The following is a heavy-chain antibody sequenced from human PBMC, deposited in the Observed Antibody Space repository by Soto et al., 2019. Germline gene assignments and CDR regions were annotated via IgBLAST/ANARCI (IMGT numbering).Heavy chain of an antibody. CDR1: GFTFSSYA. Sequence: SGGSLRLSCAASGFTFSSYAMSWVRQAPGKGLEWVSAISGSGGSTYYADSVKGRFTISRDNSKNTLYLQMNSLRAEDTAVYYCAKDVDYYDSSGYYLFDYWGQGTLVTSPQ. J-gene: IGHJ4*02. CDR2: ISGSGGST. D-gene: IGHD3-22*01. V-gene: IGHV3-23*01. CDR3: AKDVDYYDSSGYYLFDY.